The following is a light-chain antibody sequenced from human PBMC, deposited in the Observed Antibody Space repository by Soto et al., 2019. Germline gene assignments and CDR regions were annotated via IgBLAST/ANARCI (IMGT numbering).Light chain of an antibody. CDR1: QSVSSN. CDR3: QQHSTWPLT. V-gene: IGKV3-15*01. CDR2: GAS. J-gene: IGKJ4*01. Sequence: EIVMTQSPATLSVSPGERATLSCRASQSVSSNLAWYQQKPGQAPRLLIYGASTRATGIPARFSGSGSGTEFTLTISSLQSEDFGVYYCQQHSTWPLTFGGGTKVEIK.